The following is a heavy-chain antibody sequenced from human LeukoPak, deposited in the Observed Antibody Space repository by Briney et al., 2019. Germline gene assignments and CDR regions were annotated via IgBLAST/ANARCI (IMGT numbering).Heavy chain of an antibody. CDR1: GFTFSSYS. CDR3: ARDLNTGMDV. J-gene: IGHJ6*02. V-gene: IGHV3-21*04. CDR2: ISSSSSYI. D-gene: IGHD2/OR15-2a*01. Sequence: GGSLRLSCAASGFTFSSYSMNWVRQAPGKGLEWVSSISSSSSYIYYADSVKGRFTISRDNAQKLLYLQMNSLRAEDTAIYYCARDLNTGMDVWGRGTTVTVSS.